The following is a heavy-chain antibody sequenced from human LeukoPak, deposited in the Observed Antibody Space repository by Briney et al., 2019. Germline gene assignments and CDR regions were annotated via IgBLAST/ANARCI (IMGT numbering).Heavy chain of an antibody. CDR1: GYTFTSYG. Sequence: GASVKVSCKASGYTFTSYGISWVRQAPGQGLEWMGWINAGNGNTIYSQKFQGRVTITRDTSASTAYMELSSLRSEDTAVYYCARDLIVGATWYYGMDVWGQGTTVTVSS. D-gene: IGHD1-26*01. CDR3: ARDLIVGATWYYGMDV. V-gene: IGHV1-3*01. CDR2: INAGNGNT. J-gene: IGHJ6*02.